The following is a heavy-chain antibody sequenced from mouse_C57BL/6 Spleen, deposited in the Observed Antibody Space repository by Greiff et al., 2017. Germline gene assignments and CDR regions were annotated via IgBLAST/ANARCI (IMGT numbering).Heavy chain of an antibody. CDR1: GYTFTSYW. D-gene: IGHD2-2*01. CDR2: IYPGSGST. V-gene: IGHV1-55*01. J-gene: IGHJ3*01. Sequence: QVQLKQPGAELVKPGASVKMSCKASGYTFTSYWITWVKQRPGQGLEWIGDIYPGSGSTNYNEKFKSKATLTVDTSSSTAYMQLSSLTSEDSAVYYCARGGGYDGAWFAYRGQGTLVTVSA. CDR3: ARGGGYDGAWFAY.